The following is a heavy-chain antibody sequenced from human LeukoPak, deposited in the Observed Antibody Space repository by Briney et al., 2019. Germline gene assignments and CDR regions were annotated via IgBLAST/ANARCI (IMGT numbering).Heavy chain of an antibody. J-gene: IGHJ4*02. CDR2: ISSSSSYI. Sequence: PGGSLRLSCAASGFTFNNYSMNWVRQAPGKGLEWVSSISSSSSYIYYADSVKGRFTISRDNAKNSLYLQMNSLRDEDTAVYYCARGGWMSCSCGSCYSGGRDFDHWAQGTLVSVSS. D-gene: IGHD2-15*01. V-gene: IGHV3-21*01. CDR1: GFTFNNYS. CDR3: ARGGWMSCSCGSCYSGGRDFDH.